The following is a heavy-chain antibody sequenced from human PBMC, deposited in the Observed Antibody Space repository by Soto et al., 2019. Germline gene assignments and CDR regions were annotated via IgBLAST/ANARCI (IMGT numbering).Heavy chain of an antibody. Sequence: ASVKVSCKASGYTFSSYAMDWVRQAPGQRLEWMGWINAGNGNTKYSQKFQGRVTITRDTSTNTVFLELRSLKSDDTAIYYCARDRLRGYGSSGFYSWGQGTMVTVSS. V-gene: IGHV1-3*01. CDR2: INAGNGNT. CDR3: ARDRLRGYGSSGFYS. D-gene: IGHD3-22*01. J-gene: IGHJ4*02. CDR1: GYTFSSYA.